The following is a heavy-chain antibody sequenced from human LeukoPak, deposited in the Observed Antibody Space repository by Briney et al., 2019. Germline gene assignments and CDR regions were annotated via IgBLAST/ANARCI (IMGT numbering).Heavy chain of an antibody. Sequence: SVKVSCTASGGTFSSYAISWVRQAPGQGLEWMGGIIPIFGTANYAQKFQGRVTITADESTSTAYMELSSLRSEDTAVYYCAKLTTYYYDSSGYSPDAFDIWGQGTMVTVSS. CDR3: AKLTTYYYDSSGYSPDAFDI. V-gene: IGHV1-69*13. J-gene: IGHJ3*02. D-gene: IGHD3-22*01. CDR1: GGTFSSYA. CDR2: IIPIFGTA.